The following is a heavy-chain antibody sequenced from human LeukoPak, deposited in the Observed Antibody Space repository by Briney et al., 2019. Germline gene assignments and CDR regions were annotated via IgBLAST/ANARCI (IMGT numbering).Heavy chain of an antibody. CDR3: ARDRGTTSSSGWYFDP. CDR1: GFTFSWYS. CDR2: ISSSSSTI. J-gene: IGHJ2*01. Sequence: GGSLRLSCAVSGFTFSWYSMNWVRQAPGKGLEWVSYISSSSSTIYYADSVKGRFTISRDNAKNSLYLQMNSLRAEDTAVYYCARDRGTTSSSGWYFDPWGRGTLVTVSS. D-gene: IGHD6-6*01. V-gene: IGHV3-48*01.